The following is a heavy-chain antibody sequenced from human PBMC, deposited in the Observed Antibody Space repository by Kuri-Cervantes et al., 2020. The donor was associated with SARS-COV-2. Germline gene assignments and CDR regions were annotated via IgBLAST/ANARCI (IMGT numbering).Heavy chain of an antibody. Sequence: GEALMIYCATSEFTFSSYWMTWVRQAPGKGLEWVANIKEDGSEKHYVESVKGRLTISRDNAKNSLYLQMNNLRAEDTAVYYCARNIQYFDHEYYFDYWGQGTQVTVSS. V-gene: IGHV3-7*02. D-gene: IGHD3-9*01. CDR1: EFTFSSYW. CDR3: ARNIQYFDHEYYFDY. J-gene: IGHJ4*02. CDR2: IKEDGSEK.